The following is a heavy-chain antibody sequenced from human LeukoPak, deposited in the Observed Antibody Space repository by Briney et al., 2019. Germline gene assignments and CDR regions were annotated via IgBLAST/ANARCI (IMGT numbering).Heavy chain of an antibody. CDR3: ARVSRGSYHFEY. J-gene: IGHJ4*02. V-gene: IGHV3-7*01. Sequence: GGSLRLSCAASGFTFSSYWMSWVRQAPGEGLEWVANIKQDGSEKYYVDSVKGRFTISRDNAKNTLYLQMSSLRAEDTAVYYCARVSRGSYHFEYWGQGALVTVSS. CDR1: GFTFSSYW. CDR2: IKQDGSEK. D-gene: IGHD1-26*01.